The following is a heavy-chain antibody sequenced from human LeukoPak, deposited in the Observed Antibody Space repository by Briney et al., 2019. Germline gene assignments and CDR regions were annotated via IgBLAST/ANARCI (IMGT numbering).Heavy chain of an antibody. CDR1: GYTLNDIS. CDR3: AAVSGHYTLLDA. CDR2: VDPDDGQR. V-gene: IGHV1-24*01. Sequence: APVKVSCKISGYTLNDISMHWVRQPPGKGLEWMGGVDPDDGQRVYAQKFQGRVTMTEDTSTNTAYMELSRLRSEDTAVYYCAAVSGHYTLLDAWGQGALVTVST. D-gene: IGHD1-26*01. J-gene: IGHJ5*02.